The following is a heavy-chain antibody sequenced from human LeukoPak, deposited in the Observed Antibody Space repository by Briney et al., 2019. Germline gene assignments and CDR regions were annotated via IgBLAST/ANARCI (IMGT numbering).Heavy chain of an antibody. Sequence: ASETLSLTCTVSGGSISSSSYYWGWIRQPPGKGLEWIGCIYYSGSTYYNPSPKSRVTLSVDTSKNQFSLKLSSVTAADTAVYYCARNYPLGDYGDYEPAAFDYWGRGTLVAVSS. J-gene: IGHJ4*02. D-gene: IGHD4-17*01. CDR2: IYYSGST. V-gene: IGHV4-39*07. CDR1: GGSISSSSYY. CDR3: ARNYPLGDYGDYEPAAFDY.